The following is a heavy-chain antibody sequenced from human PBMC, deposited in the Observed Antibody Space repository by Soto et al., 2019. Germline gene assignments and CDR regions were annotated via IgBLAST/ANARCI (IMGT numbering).Heavy chain of an antibody. J-gene: IGHJ4*02. CDR2: IYSGGST. D-gene: IGHD6-13*01. CDR1: GFTVSSNY. Sequence: RGSLRLSCAASGFTVSSNYMSWVRQAPGKGLEWVSVIYSGGSTYYADSVKGRFTISRDNSKNTLYLQMNSLRAEDTAVYYCAREGEQQLNFFDYWGQGTLVTVSS. V-gene: IGHV3-66*01. CDR3: AREGEQQLNFFDY.